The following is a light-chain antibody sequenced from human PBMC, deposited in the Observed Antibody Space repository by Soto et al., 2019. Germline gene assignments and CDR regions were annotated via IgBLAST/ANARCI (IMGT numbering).Light chain of an antibody. J-gene: IGLJ3*02. Sequence: QSALTQPASVSGSPGQSITISCTGTSSDVGAYNFVSWYQQHPAKAPKLMIYEVTNRPSGVSNRFSGSKSGNTASLTISGLQAADEADYYCSSYTVSNTWVFGGGTKVTVL. CDR1: SSDVGAYNF. CDR3: SSYTVSNTWV. V-gene: IGLV2-14*01. CDR2: EVT.